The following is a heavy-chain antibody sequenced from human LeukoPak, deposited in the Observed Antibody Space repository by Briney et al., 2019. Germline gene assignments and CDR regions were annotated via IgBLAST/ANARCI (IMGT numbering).Heavy chain of an antibody. D-gene: IGHD1-7*01. CDR1: GFAFSSYA. J-gene: IGHJ4*02. CDR3: AKSYWNSTSLDY. V-gene: IGHV3-23*01. Sequence: GGSLRLSCAASGFAFSSYAMSWVRQAPGKGLEWVSAIIGSGGSTYYADSVKGRFTISRDNSKNTLYLQMNSLRAEDTAVYYCAKSYWNSTSLDYWGQGTLVTVSS. CDR2: IIGSGGST.